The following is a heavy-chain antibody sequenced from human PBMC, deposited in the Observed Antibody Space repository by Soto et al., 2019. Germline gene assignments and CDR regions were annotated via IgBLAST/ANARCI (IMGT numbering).Heavy chain of an antibody. CDR3: ARKSHPGSRIAVAGTGDY. Sequence: VGSLRLSCAASGFTFSSYGMHWVRQAPGKGLEWVAVIWYDGSNKYYADSVKGRFTISRDNSKNTLYLQMNSLRAEDTAVYYCARKSHPGSRIAVAGTGDYWGQGTLVTVSS. J-gene: IGHJ4*02. V-gene: IGHV3-33*01. CDR1: GFTFSSYG. CDR2: IWYDGSNK. D-gene: IGHD6-19*01.